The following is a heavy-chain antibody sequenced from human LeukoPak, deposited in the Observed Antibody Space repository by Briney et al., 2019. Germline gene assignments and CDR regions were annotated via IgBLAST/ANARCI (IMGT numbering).Heavy chain of an antibody. CDR3: AKDHSSGWYENFDY. V-gene: IGHV3-48*03. CDR1: GFTFSSYE. Sequence: GGSLRLSCAASGFTFSSYEMNGVRQAPGKGLEWVSYISSSGSTIYYADSVKGRFTISRDNSKSTLYLQMNSLRAEDTAVYYCAKDHSSGWYENFDYWGQGTLVTVSS. CDR2: ISSSGSTI. J-gene: IGHJ4*02. D-gene: IGHD6-19*01.